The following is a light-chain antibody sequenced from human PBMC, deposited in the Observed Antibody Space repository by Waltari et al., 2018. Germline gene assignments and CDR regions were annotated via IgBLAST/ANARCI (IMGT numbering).Light chain of an antibody. Sequence: EIVMTQSPATLSVSPGERATLSCRPRQSVSSDLTWYQQKPGQAPRLLLYGASTRATVIPTRFSGSWSGTEFPLTSSSLQSEDVAVYYCQQYNNWPPWTFGQGTKLEIK. V-gene: IGKV3-15*01. J-gene: IGKJ2*02. CDR2: GAS. CDR1: QSVSSD. CDR3: QQYNNWPPWT.